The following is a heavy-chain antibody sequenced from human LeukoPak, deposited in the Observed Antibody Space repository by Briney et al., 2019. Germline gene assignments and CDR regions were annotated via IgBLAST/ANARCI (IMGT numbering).Heavy chain of an antibody. CDR1: GFTVSNNY. V-gene: IGHV3-53*01. Sequence: PGGSLRLSCAASGFTVSNNYMSWVRQAPGKGLEWVSVIYSGGTTFYADSVKGRFTISRHNSENTVYLQMNSLRAEDTAVYYCAKDLGEVVVAAALDYWGQGTLVTVSS. CDR3: AKDLGEVVVAAALDY. J-gene: IGHJ4*02. D-gene: IGHD2-15*01. CDR2: IYSGGTT.